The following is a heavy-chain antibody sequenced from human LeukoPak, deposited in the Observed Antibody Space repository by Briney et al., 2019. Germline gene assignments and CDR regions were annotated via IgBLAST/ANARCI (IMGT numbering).Heavy chain of an antibody. CDR1: GFTYIQYL. CDR3: VRDIYYDSSGYSTHPDY. Sequence: SLRLSCAASGFTYIQYLMHWVRPARAKGLVWVSRIKSDWSSTNSADSVKGRFTISRDNAQNTLYLQMNSLRAEDTAVYYCVRDIYYDSSGYSTHPDYWGKGTLVTVSS. J-gene: IGHJ4*02. D-gene: IGHD3-22*01. V-gene: IGHV3-74*01. CDR2: IKSDWSST.